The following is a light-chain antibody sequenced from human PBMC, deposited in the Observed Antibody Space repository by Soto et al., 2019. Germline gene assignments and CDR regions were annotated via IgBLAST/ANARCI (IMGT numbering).Light chain of an antibody. CDR3: SSYTSSSTWV. Sequence: QSALTQPASVSGSPGQSITISCTGTSSDVGPYNYVSWYQQHPGKAPELMIYEVINRPSGVSNRFSGSKSGNTASLTISGLQTEDEADYYCSSYTSSSTWVFGGGTKLTVL. J-gene: IGLJ3*02. V-gene: IGLV2-14*01. CDR1: SSDVGPYNY. CDR2: EVI.